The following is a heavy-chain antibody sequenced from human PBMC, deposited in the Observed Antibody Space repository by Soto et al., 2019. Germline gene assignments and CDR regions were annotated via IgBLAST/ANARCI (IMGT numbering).Heavy chain of an antibody. Sequence: GGSLRLSCAASGFTFSSYSMNWVRQAPGKGLEWVSSISSSSSYIYYADSVKGRFTISRDNAKNSLYLQMNSLRAEDTAVYYCARDSDILTGLNDAFDIWGQGTMVTVSS. V-gene: IGHV3-21*01. J-gene: IGHJ3*02. CDR3: ARDSDILTGLNDAFDI. CDR2: ISSSSSYI. CDR1: GFTFSSYS. D-gene: IGHD3-9*01.